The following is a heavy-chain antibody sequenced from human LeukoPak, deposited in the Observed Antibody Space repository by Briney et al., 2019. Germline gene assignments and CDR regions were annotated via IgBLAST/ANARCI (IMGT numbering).Heavy chain of an antibody. J-gene: IGHJ3*02. CDR1: GFRLGSYS. Sequence: PGGSLRLSCGASGFRLGSYSMDWVRQAPGKGLEWVSHINSGSYTIYYADSVKGRFTISRDNAGNSLYLQMNSLRDEDTAVYYCARVLLERPGIDSFDMWGQGTTVTVSS. CDR2: INSGSYTI. V-gene: IGHV3-48*02. CDR3: ARVLLERPGIDSFDM. D-gene: IGHD1-1*01.